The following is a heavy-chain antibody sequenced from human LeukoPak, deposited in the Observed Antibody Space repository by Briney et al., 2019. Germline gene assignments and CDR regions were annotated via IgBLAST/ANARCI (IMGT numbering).Heavy chain of an antibody. J-gene: IGHJ4*02. Sequence: PSETQSLPCTVSGGSISSSSYYWGWIRQPPGKGLEWIGSIYYSGSTYYNPSLKSRVTISVDTSKNQFSLKLSSVTAADTAVYYCARPYGAAGQDWGQGTLVTVSS. V-gene: IGHV4-39*01. CDR1: GGSISSSSYY. CDR2: IYYSGST. D-gene: IGHD4-17*01. CDR3: ARPYGAAGQD.